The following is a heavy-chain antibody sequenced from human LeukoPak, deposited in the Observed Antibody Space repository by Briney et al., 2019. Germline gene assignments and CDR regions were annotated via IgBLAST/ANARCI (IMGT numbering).Heavy chain of an antibody. CDR3: ARLTRLSSSPDRYYFDY. CDR2: IDSKSGGP. D-gene: IGHD6-6*01. Sequence: ASVKVSCKASGYTFTVKFLHWLRQAPGQGLEWMGGIDSKSGGPVYGQNFLGRVTVTRDTSVSTAYMELSRLRSDDTAVYYCARLTRLSSSPDRYYFDYWGQGTLVTVSS. V-gene: IGHV1-2*02. J-gene: IGHJ4*02. CDR1: GYTFTVKF.